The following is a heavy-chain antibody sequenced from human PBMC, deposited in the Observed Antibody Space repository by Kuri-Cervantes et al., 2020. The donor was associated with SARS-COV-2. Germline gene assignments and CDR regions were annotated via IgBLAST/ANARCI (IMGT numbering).Heavy chain of an antibody. CDR3: ARGDVGDQSYYFGLDA. D-gene: IGHD2-21*02. V-gene: IGHV3-30*17. J-gene: IGHJ6*02. CDR1: GFAFIRYT. CDR2: ISSEGTIK. Sequence: GESLQISCSVSGFAFIRYTMHWVRQAPGQGLQWVSVISSEGTIKDYADFVKGRFTISRDNSRRTLFLTMNRLTTDDTAKYYCARGDVGDQSYYFGLDAWGQGTTVTVSS.